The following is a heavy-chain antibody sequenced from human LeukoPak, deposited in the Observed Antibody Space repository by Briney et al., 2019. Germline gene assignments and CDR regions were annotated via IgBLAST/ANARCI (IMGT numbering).Heavy chain of an antibody. D-gene: IGHD3-10*01. Sequence: SETLSLTCTVSGGSISSYYWSWIRQPPGKGLEWIGYIYYSGSTNYNPSLKSRVTISEDTSKNQFSLKLSSVTAADTAVYYCARVDLFYYGSGSYDRWYFDLWGRGTLVTVSS. V-gene: IGHV4-59*01. CDR3: ARVDLFYYGSGSYDRWYFDL. CDR2: IYYSGST. J-gene: IGHJ2*01. CDR1: GGSISSYY.